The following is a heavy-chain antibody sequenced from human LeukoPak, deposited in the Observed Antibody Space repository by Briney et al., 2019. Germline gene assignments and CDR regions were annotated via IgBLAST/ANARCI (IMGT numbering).Heavy chain of an antibody. D-gene: IGHD5-24*01. J-gene: IGHJ4*02. CDR1: GYTFTDYY. V-gene: IGHV1-2*02. CDR2: LNPNSGDK. CDR3: ARGRNIEMTTMSGGSDY. Sequence: ASVTVSCKASGYTFTDYYMHWVRQAPGQGLEWMGWLNPNSGDKNYAQKFQGRVSMTRDTSISTAYMDLSDLRSDDTAVYYCARGRNIEMTTMSGGSDYWGQGTLVSVST.